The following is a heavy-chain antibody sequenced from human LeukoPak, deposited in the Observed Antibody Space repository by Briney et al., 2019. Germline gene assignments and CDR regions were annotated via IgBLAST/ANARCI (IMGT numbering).Heavy chain of an antibody. Sequence: GGSLRLSCAASGFTVSSNYMSWVRQAPGKGLEWVSAIYSGGSTYYADSVKGRFTISRDNSKNTLYLQMNSLRAEDTAVYYCARATGYSYGYYYYYYMDVWAKGPRSPSP. CDR2: IYSGGST. D-gene: IGHD5-18*01. CDR1: GFTVSSNY. CDR3: ARATGYSYGYYYYYYMDV. V-gene: IGHV3-53*01. J-gene: IGHJ6*03.